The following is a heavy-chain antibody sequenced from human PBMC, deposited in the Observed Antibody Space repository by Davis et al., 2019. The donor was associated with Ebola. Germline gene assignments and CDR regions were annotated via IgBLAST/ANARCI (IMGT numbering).Heavy chain of an antibody. V-gene: IGHV3-15*07. CDR1: GFTFSSYS. CDR3: TTGGSGWFLFNH. D-gene: IGHD6-19*01. J-gene: IGHJ4*02. CDR2: IKSNNKGGTT. Sequence: GGSLRLSCAASGFTFSSYSMNWVRQAPGKGLEWVGRIKSNNKGGTTDYAAPVKDRFTISRDDSEGMVYVQMNSLKTEDTAVYYCTTGGSGWFLFNHWGQGTLVTVSA.